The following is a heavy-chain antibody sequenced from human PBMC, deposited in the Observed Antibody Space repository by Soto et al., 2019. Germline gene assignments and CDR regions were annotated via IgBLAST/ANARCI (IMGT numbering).Heavy chain of an antibody. D-gene: IGHD6-19*01. J-gene: IGHJ4*02. CDR3: ARVGSGSGWYDLYYFDY. V-gene: IGHV1-18*01. CDR2: ISAYNGNT. Sequence: ASVKTSCKASGYTFTNYGISWVRQAPGQGLEWMGWISAYNGNTNYAQKLQGRVTMTTDTSTSTAYMELRSLRSDDTAVYYCARVGSGSGWYDLYYFDYWGQGTPVTVFS. CDR1: GYTFTNYG.